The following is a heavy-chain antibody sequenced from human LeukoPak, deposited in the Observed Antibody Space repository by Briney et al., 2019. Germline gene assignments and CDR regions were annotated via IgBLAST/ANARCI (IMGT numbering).Heavy chain of an antibody. CDR3: ARDVRRGYYYYGMDV. CDR1: GGSISSYY. D-gene: IGHD3-10*01. V-gene: IGHV4-59*01. J-gene: IGHJ6*02. Sequence: SETLSLTCTVSGGSISSYYWNWIRQPPGKGLEWIGYIYYSGSTNYNPSLKSRVTISVDTSKNQFSLKLSSVTAADTAVYYCARDVRRGYYYYGMDVWGQGTTVTVSS. CDR2: IYYSGST.